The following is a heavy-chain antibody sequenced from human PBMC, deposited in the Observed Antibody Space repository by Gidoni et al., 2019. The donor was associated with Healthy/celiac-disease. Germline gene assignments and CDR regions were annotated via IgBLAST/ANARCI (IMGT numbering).Heavy chain of an antibody. J-gene: IGHJ4*02. CDR1: GFTFSCCA. CDR3: AKEKYSSSWYLGGVDY. Sequence: EVQLLESGGGLVQPGGSLRLSCAASGFTFSCCAMTWVRQVPGKGLEWVSGIRCSGEKTFYADSVKGRFTIDRDNAKNALYLQKDSLRAEDTAVYYCAKEKYSSSWYLGGVDYWGQGTLVSVSS. CDR2: IRCSGEKT. D-gene: IGHD6-13*01. V-gene: IGHV3-23*01.